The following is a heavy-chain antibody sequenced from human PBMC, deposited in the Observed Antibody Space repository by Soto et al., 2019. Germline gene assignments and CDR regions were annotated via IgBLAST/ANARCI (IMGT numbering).Heavy chain of an antibody. CDR3: ARGLWESSSWYFSPFDY. CDR2: ISYDGSNK. D-gene: IGHD6-13*01. V-gene: IGHV3-30-3*01. CDR1: GFTFSSYA. J-gene: IGHJ4*02. Sequence: PGGSLRLSCAASGFTFSSYAMHWVRQAPGKGLEWVAVISYDGSNKYYADSVKGRFTISRDNSKNTLYLQMNSLRAEDTAVYYCARGLWESSSWYFSPFDYWVQGTLVTVSS.